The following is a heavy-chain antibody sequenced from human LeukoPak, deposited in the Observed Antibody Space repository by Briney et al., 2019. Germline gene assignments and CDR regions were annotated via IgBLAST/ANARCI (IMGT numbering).Heavy chain of an antibody. V-gene: IGHV4-34*01. D-gene: IGHD4-17*01. CDR2: INHSGST. CDR3: ARVGAVKVFDY. CDR1: GGSFSGYY. Sequence: SETLSLTCAVYGGSFSGYYWSWIRQPPGKGLEWIGEINHSGSTNYNPSLKSRVTMSVDTSKNQFSLKLSSVTAADTAVYYCARVGAVKVFDYWGQGTLVTVSS. J-gene: IGHJ4*02.